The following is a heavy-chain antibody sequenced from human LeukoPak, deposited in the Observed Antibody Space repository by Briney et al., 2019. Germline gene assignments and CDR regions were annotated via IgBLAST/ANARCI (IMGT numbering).Heavy chain of an antibody. CDR2: IIPIFGTA. V-gene: IGHV1-69*13. J-gene: IGHJ6*02. CDR3: ARGNTVTTEYYYYGMDV. Sequence: SVKVFCKASGGTFSSYAISWVRQAPGQGLEWMGGIIPIFGTANYAQKFQGRVTITADESTSTAYMELSSLRSEDTAVYYCARGNTVTTEYYYYGMDVWGQGTTVTVSS. D-gene: IGHD4-17*01. CDR1: GGTFSSYA.